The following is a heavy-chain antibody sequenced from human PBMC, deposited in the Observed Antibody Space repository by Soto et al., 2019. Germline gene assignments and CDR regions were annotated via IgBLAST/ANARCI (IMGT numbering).Heavy chain of an antibody. CDR1: GYTFTSYF. J-gene: IGHJ5*02. CDR3: ARGVAVAGRLARWFDP. CDR2: ISAYNGNT. V-gene: IGHV1-18*04. D-gene: IGHD6-19*01. Sequence: ASVKVSCKASGYTFTSYFMHWVRQAPGQGLEWMGWISAYNGNTNYAQKLQGRVTMTTDTSTSTAYMELRSLRSDDTAVYYCARGVAVAGRLARWFDPWGQGTLVTVSS.